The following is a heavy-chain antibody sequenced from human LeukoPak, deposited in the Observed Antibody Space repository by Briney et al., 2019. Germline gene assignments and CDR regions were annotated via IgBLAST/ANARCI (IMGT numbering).Heavy chain of an antibody. Sequence: GGSLRLSCAATGFTFSNYAIHWGRQAPGKGLEWVAFISDDGSRQHYADSVKGRFTISRDNAKNSLYLQMNSLRAEDTAVYYCAKIGSGYAFDIWGQGTMVTVSS. CDR2: ISDDGSRQ. D-gene: IGHD3-22*01. V-gene: IGHV3-30-3*01. CDR3: AKIGSGYAFDI. CDR1: GFTFSNYA. J-gene: IGHJ3*02.